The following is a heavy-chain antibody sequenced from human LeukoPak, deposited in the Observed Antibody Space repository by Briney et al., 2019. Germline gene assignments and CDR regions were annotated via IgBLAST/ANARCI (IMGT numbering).Heavy chain of an antibody. CDR3: ARDTRSGSYGILDY. CDR2: ISAYNGNT. CDR1: GYTFTSYG. J-gene: IGHJ4*02. V-gene: IGHV1-18*01. Sequence: ASVKVSCKASGYTFTSYGISWVRQAPGQGLEWMGWISAYNGNTNYAQRLQGRVTMTTDTSASTAYMELRSLRSDDTAVYYCARDTRSGSYGILDYWGQGTLVTVSS. D-gene: IGHD1-26*01.